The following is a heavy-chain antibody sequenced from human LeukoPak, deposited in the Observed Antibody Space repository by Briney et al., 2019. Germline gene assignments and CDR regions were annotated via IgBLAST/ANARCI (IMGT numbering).Heavy chain of an antibody. CDR2: INPNSGGT. V-gene: IGHV1-2*02. D-gene: IGHD3-9*01. J-gene: IGHJ6*02. Sequence: ASVKVSCKASGYTFTGYYMHCVRQAPGQGLEWMGWINPNSGGTNYAQKFQGRVTMTRDTSISTAYMELSRLRSDDTAVYYCAREYYDILTGYENYYYYGMDVWGQGTTVTVSS. CDR1: GYTFTGYY. CDR3: AREYYDILTGYENYYYYGMDV.